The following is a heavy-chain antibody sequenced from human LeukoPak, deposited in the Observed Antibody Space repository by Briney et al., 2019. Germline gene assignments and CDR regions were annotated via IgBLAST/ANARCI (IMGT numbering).Heavy chain of an antibody. Sequence: KTGGSLRLSCAASGFTFSSYSMNCVRQPPGKGLEWISSISSSRSYIYYEDSVKGRFTISRDNAKNSLYLQMNSLRAEDTAVYYCASGDSSGYYTACDYWGQGTLVTVSS. D-gene: IGHD3-22*01. V-gene: IGHV3-21*01. J-gene: IGHJ4*02. CDR1: GFTFSSYS. CDR3: ASGDSSGYYTACDY. CDR2: ISSSRSYI.